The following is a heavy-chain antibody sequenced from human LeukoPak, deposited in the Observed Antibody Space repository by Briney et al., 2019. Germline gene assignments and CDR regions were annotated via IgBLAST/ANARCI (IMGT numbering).Heavy chain of an antibody. V-gene: IGHV4-39*07. CDR2: IYYSGST. CDR1: GGSISSSSYY. D-gene: IGHD6-13*01. CDR3: ASYLGYSSSWYNWFDP. Sequence: PSETLSLTCTVSGGSISSSSYYWGWIRQPPGKGLEWIGSIYYSGSTYYNPSLKSRVTISVDTSKNQFSLKLSSVTAADTAVYYCASYLGYSSSWYNWFDPWGQGTLVTVSS. J-gene: IGHJ5*02.